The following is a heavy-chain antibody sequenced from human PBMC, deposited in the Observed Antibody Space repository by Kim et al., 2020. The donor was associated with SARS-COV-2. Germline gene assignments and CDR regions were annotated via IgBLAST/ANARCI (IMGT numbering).Heavy chain of an antibody. V-gene: IGHV1-69*13. CDR1: GGAFSSYA. CDR3: ARVPQWPDGLYYYYGMDV. D-gene: IGHD6-19*01. J-gene: IGHJ6*02. CDR2: IIPIFGTA. Sequence: SVKVSCKASGGAFSSYAISWVRQAPGQGLEWMGGIIPIFGTANYAQKFQGRVTITADESTSTAYMELSSLRSEDTAVYYCARVPQWPDGLYYYYGMDVWGQGTTVTVSS.